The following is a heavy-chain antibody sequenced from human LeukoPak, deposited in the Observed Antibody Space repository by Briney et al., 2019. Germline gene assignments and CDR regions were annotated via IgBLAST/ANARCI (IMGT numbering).Heavy chain of an antibody. CDR3: AKDVGKMTRAYYYGMDV. J-gene: IGHJ6*02. D-gene: IGHD5-24*01. CDR2: ISYGGSNK. CDR1: GFTFSSYA. Sequence: GGSLRLSCAASGFTFSSYAMHWVRQAPGKGLEWVAVISYGGSNKYYADSVKGRFTISRDNSRNTLYLQMNSLRAEDTAVYYCAKDVGKMTRAYYYGMDVWGQGTTVTVSS. V-gene: IGHV3-30*04.